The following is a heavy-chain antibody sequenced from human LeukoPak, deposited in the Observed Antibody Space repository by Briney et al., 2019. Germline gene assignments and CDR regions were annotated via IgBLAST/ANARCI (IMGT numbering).Heavy chain of an antibody. CDR2: ISGDGGST. V-gene: IGHV3-43*02. Sequence: GGSRRLSCAASGFTFDDYAMHWVRQAPGKGLEWVSLISGDGGSTYYADSVKGRFTISRDNSKNSLYLQMNSLRTEDTALYYCAKDMSDILTGYYRRDYYYGMDVWGQGTTVTVSS. CDR1: GFTFDDYA. J-gene: IGHJ6*02. CDR3: AKDMSDILTGYYRRDYYYGMDV. D-gene: IGHD3-9*01.